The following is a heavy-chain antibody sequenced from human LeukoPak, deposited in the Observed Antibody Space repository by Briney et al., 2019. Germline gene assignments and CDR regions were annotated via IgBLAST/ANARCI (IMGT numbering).Heavy chain of an antibody. CDR3: AREAGDPDY. V-gene: IGHV3-48*03. Sequence: PGGSLRLSCTASGFTFSSYEMNWVRQAPGKGLEWVSYISSSGSTIYYADSVKGRFTISRDNAKNSLYLQMNSLRAEDTAVYYCAREAGDPDYWGQGTLVTVSS. CDR1: GFTFSSYE. J-gene: IGHJ4*02. CDR2: ISSSGSTI. D-gene: IGHD7-27*01.